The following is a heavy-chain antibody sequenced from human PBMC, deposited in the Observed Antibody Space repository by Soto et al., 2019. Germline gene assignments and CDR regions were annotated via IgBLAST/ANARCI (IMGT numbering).Heavy chain of an antibody. V-gene: IGHV3-21*01. D-gene: IGHD5-12*01. CDR3: ARDLSRRPYSGYDLYFDY. Sequence: GGSLRLSCAASGFTFSSYSMNWVRQAPGKGLEWVSSISSSSSYIYYADSVKGRFTISRDNAKNSLYLQMNSLRAEDTAVYYCARDLSRRPYSGYDLYFDYWGQGTLVNVSS. CDR2: ISSSSSYI. CDR1: GFTFSSYS. J-gene: IGHJ4*02.